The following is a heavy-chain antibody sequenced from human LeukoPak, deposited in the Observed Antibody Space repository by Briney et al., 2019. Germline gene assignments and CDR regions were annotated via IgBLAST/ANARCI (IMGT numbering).Heavy chain of an antibody. V-gene: IGHV3-74*01. CDR1: GFTFSSYW. Sequence: SGGSLRLSCAAPGFTFSSYWMHWVRQAPGKGLVWVSRINSDGSSTSYADSVKGRFTISRDNAKNTLYLQMNSLRAEDTAVYYCARANYYGSGRAAFDIWGQGTMVTVSS. J-gene: IGHJ3*02. CDR2: INSDGSST. CDR3: ARANYYGSGRAAFDI. D-gene: IGHD3-10*01.